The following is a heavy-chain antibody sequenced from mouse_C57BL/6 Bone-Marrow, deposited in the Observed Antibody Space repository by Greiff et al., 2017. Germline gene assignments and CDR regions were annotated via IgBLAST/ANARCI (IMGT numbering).Heavy chain of an antibody. J-gene: IGHJ4*01. V-gene: IGHV1-55*01. CDR1: GYTFTSYW. D-gene: IGHD1-1*01. CDR2: IYPGSGSN. Sequence: QVQLQQPGAELVKPGASVKMSCKASGYTFTSYWITWVKQRPGQGLEWIGDIYPGSGSNNYNEKFKSKATLTVDTSSSTAYMQLSSLTSEDSAVYYCARKDTTVVAEDAMDYWGQGTSVTVSS. CDR3: ARKDTTVVAEDAMDY.